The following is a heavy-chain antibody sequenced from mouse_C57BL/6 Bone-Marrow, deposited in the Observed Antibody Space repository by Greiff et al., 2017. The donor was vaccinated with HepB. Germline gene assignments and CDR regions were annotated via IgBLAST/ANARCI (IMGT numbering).Heavy chain of an antibody. Sequence: QVQLQQSGAELVRPGTSVKVSCKASGYAFTNYLIEWVKQRPGQGLEWIGVINPGSGGTNYNEKFKGKATLTADKSSSTAYMQLSSLTSEDSAVYFCARSGDYGRFAYWGQGTLVTVSA. CDR2: INPGSGGT. V-gene: IGHV1-54*01. J-gene: IGHJ3*01. D-gene: IGHD2-4*01. CDR1: GYAFTNYL. CDR3: ARSGDYGRFAY.